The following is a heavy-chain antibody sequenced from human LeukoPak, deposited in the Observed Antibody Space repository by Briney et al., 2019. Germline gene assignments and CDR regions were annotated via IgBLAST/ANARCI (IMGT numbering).Heavy chain of an antibody. Sequence: ASVKVSCKASGYTFTSYAMHWVRQAPGQRLEWMGWINAGNGNTKYSQKFQGRVTITRNTSTSTAYMELSSLRSEDTAVYYCARAGSNGWLFYMNVWGKGTTVTVSS. V-gene: IGHV1-3*01. CDR2: INAGNGNT. D-gene: IGHD6-19*01. CDR3: ARAGSNGWLFYMNV. J-gene: IGHJ6*03. CDR1: GYTFTSYA.